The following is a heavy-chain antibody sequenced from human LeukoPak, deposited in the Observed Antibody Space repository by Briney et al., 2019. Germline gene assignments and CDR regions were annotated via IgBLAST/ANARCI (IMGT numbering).Heavy chain of an antibody. V-gene: IGHV1-18*01. CDR2: ISAYNGNT. CDR3: ARDRPVWGGATPHDAFDI. J-gene: IGHJ3*02. D-gene: IGHD1-26*01. CDR1: GYTFTSYG. Sequence: ASVKVSCKASGYTFTSYGISWVRQAPGQGLEWMGWISAYNGNTNYAQKLQGRVTMTTDTSTSTAYMELGSLRSDDTAVYYCARDRPVWGGATPHDAFDIWGQGTMVTVSS.